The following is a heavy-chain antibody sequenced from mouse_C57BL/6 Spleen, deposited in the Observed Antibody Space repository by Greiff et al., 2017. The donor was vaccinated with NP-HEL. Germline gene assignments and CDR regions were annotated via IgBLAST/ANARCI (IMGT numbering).Heavy chain of an antibody. D-gene: IGHD1-1*01. Sequence: EVMLVESGGGLVKPGGSLKLSCAASGFTFSDYGMHWVRQAPEKGLEWVAYISSGSSTIYYAATVKGRFTISRDNAKNTLFLQMTSLRSEDTAMYYCARQFITTVVAPTYWGQGTLVTVSA. CDR1: GFTFSDYG. V-gene: IGHV5-17*01. CDR2: ISSGSSTI. J-gene: IGHJ3*01. CDR3: ARQFITTVVAPTY.